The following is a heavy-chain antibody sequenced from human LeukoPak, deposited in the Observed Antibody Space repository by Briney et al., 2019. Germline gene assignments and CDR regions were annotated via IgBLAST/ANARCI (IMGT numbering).Heavy chain of an antibody. CDR3: ARGDGYCSSASCSGN. Sequence: GGSLTLSCAASGFTLNTYGMHWVRQAPGKGLEWVAFIRFDGSNKYYADSVKGRFTISRDNSKNTLYLQMKSLRPEDTAVNYCARGDGYCSSASCSGNWGQGTLVTVSS. V-gene: IGHV3-30*02. J-gene: IGHJ4*02. CDR2: IRFDGSNK. D-gene: IGHD2-2*03. CDR1: GFTLNTYG.